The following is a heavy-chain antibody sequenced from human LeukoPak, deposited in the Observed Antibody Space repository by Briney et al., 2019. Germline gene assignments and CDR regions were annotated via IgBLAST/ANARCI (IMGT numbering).Heavy chain of an antibody. D-gene: IGHD3-22*01. CDR3: VRGYYDSRGDSNPFDI. CDR1: GDSIASSY. V-gene: IGHV4-59*03. Sequence: SGSLSLTCTVSGDSIASSYWSWIRQPPGRGLEWIGYIHHSGRTNYKPSLKSRVTIFVDTSNNQFSLRLTSLIAADTAMYYCVRGYYDSRGDSNPFDIWGPGTMVTVSS. J-gene: IGHJ3*02. CDR2: IHHSGRT.